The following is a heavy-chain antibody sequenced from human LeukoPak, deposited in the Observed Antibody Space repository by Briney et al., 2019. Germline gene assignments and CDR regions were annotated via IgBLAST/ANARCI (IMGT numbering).Heavy chain of an antibody. Sequence: SETLSLTRAVYGGSFSGYYWSWIRQPAGKGLEWIGEINHSGSTNYNPSLKSRVTISVDTSKNQFSLKLSSVTAADTAVYYCARIPRGYSANWGQGTLVTVSS. V-gene: IGHV4-34*01. CDR3: ARIPRGYSAN. J-gene: IGHJ4*02. CDR1: GGSFSGYY. D-gene: IGHD5-18*01. CDR2: INHSGST.